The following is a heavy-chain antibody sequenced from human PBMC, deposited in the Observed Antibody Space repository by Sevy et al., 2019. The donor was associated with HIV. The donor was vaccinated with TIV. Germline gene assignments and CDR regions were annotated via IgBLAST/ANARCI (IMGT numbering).Heavy chain of an antibody. J-gene: IGHJ4*02. V-gene: IGHV4-59*01. D-gene: IGHD2-2*01. CDR2: IYFTGNT. CDR3: ARDSTTRPRVLDY. Sequence: SETLSLTCSVSGVTISSYFWTWVRQSPGKGLEWIGNIYFTGNTDYSPFLKSRVTFSLDTSKSQFSLTLKSVTAADTAIYFCARDSTTRPRVLDYWGQGTLVTVSS. CDR1: GVTISSYF.